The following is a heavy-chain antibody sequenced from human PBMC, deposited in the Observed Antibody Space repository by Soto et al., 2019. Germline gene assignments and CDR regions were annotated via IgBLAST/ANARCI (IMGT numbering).Heavy chain of an antibody. Sequence: QVQLQESGPGLVKPSETLSLTCTVSGGSISSYYWSWIRQPPGKGLEWIGYIYYSGSTNYNPSLKSRVTISVDTSKNQFSLKLSSVTAADTAVYYCARQNWEPHDAFDIWGQGTMVTVSS. CDR3: ARQNWEPHDAFDI. CDR1: GGSISSYY. V-gene: IGHV4-59*01. D-gene: IGHD1-26*01. CDR2: IYYSGST. J-gene: IGHJ3*02.